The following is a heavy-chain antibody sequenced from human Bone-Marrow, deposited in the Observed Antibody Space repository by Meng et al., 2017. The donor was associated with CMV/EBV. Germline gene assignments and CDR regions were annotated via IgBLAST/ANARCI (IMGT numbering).Heavy chain of an antibody. Sequence: GGSLRLSCAASGFTFDNYAMHWVRQAPGKGLEWVAVIYDSGTTFYAESVKGRFTVSRDSSKNTLFLQMNSLRGEDTAVYYCAREFVAARLDYWGQGTLVTVSS. CDR3: AREFVAARLDY. CDR2: IYDSGTT. V-gene: IGHV3-30*14. J-gene: IGHJ4*01. CDR1: GFTFDNYA. D-gene: IGHD6-13*01.